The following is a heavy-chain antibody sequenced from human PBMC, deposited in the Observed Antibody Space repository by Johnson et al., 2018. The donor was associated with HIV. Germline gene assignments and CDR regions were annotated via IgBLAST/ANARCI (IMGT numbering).Heavy chain of an antibody. Sequence: VQLVESGGGLVQPGGSLRLSCAASGFTFSSYAINWVRQAPGKGLEYVSGITGNGGSTYYANSVKGRFTISRDNSKNTLYLQMGSLRAEDMAVYYCARDPLENDYIWGQGAFDIWGQGTMVTVYS. V-gene: IGHV3-64*01. CDR1: GFTFSSYA. CDR2: ITGNGGST. CDR3: ARDPLENDYIWGQGAFDI. J-gene: IGHJ3*02. D-gene: IGHD3-16*01.